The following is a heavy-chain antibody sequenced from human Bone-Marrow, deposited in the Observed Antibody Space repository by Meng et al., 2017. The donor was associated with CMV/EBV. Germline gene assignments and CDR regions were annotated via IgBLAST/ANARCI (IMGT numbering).Heavy chain of an antibody. J-gene: IGHJ3*02. V-gene: IGHV3-21*01. CDR1: GFTFTNYA. CDR3: ARSGLGATTVNAFDI. D-gene: IGHD1-26*01. Sequence: GESLKISCAASGFTFTNYAMSWVRQTPGKGLEWVSSISSSSSYIYYADSVKGRFTISRDNAKNSLYLQMNSLRAEDTAVYYCARSGLGATTVNAFDIWGQGTMVTVSS. CDR2: ISSSSSYI.